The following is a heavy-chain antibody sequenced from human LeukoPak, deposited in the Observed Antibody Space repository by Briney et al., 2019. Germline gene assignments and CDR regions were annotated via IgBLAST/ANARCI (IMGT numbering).Heavy chain of an antibody. CDR2: ISSSGNTI. V-gene: IGHV3-48*03. Sequence: GGSLRLSCAASGFTFSSYDMNWVRQAPGKGLEWVSYISSSGNTIYYADSVKGRFTISRDNAKNSLYLQMNSLRAEDTAVYYCARYTNGYITFFDYWGQGTLVTVSS. CDR3: ARYTNGYITFFDY. CDR1: GFTFSSYD. J-gene: IGHJ4*02. D-gene: IGHD2-8*01.